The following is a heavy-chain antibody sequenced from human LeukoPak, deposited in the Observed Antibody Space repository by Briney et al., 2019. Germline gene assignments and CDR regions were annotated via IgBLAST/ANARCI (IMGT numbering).Heavy chain of an antibody. J-gene: IGHJ4*02. CDR1: GYIFTRYW. CDR2: SDPGDSDT. CDR3: ARHTLPGEAVAAYYFDY. Sequence: GAALEISWKGSGYIFTRYWIGWVRELPGKGVEWMGISDPGDSDTKYSPSFQGQVTISADKSISTASLQWSSLKASDTAMYYCARHTLPGEAVAAYYFDYWGQGTLVTVSS. D-gene: IGHD6-19*01. V-gene: IGHV5-51*01.